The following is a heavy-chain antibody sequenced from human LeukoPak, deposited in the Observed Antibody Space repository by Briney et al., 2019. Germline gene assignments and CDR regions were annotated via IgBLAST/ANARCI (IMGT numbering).Heavy chain of an antibody. J-gene: IGHJ4*02. CDR2: IYSGGST. CDR3: ARDREGSTGFDY. D-gene: IGHD2-2*01. CDR1: GFTVSSNY. Sequence: GGSLRLSCAASGFTVSSNYMSWVRQAPGKRLEWVSVIYSGGSTYYADSVKGRFTISRDNSKNTLYLQMNSLRAEDTAVYYCARDREGSTGFDYWGQGTLVTVSS. V-gene: IGHV3-66*02.